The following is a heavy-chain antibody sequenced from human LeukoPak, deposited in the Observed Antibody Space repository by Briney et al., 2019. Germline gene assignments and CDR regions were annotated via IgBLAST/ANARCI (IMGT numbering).Heavy chain of an antibody. CDR1: GFTFSSYS. Sequence: TGGSLRLSCAASGFTFSSYSMNWVRQAPGKGLEWVSSISSSSSYIYYADSVKGRFTISRDKTKNSLYLQMNSLRAEDTAVYYCARVSPGYSYGDYYMDVWGKGTTVTVSS. V-gene: IGHV3-21*01. CDR2: ISSSSSYI. CDR3: ARVSPGYSYGDYYMDV. J-gene: IGHJ6*03. D-gene: IGHD5-18*01.